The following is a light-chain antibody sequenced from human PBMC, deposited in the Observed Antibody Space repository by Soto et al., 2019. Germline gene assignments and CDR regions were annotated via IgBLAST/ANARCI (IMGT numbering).Light chain of an antibody. CDR1: SRDVGGYNY. V-gene: IGLV2-8*01. CDR3: CSYAGSNNYV. Sequence: QSALTQPPSASGSPGQSVSISCTGTSRDVGGYNYVSWYQQHPGKAPKLMIYEVNKRPSGVPDRFFGSKSGNTASLTVSGLQAEDEADYFCCSYAGSNNYVFGTGTKVTVL. J-gene: IGLJ1*01. CDR2: EVN.